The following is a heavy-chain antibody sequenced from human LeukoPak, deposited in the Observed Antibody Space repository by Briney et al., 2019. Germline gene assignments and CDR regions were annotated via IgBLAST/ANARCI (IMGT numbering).Heavy chain of an antibody. CDR1: GFTFSSYA. CDR2: ISYDGSNK. J-gene: IGHJ4*02. CDR3: ASAPVVGGPTFDY. Sequence: PGGSLRLSCAASGFTFSSYAMHWVRQAPGKGLEWVAVISYDGSNKYYADSVKGRFTISRDNSKNTLYLQMNSLRAEDTAVYYCASAPVVGGPTFDYWGQGTMVTVSS. V-gene: IGHV3-30*01. D-gene: IGHD6-6*01.